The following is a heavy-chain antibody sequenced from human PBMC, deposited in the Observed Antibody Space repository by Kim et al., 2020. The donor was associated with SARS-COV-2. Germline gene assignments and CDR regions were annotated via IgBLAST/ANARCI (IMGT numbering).Heavy chain of an antibody. CDR2: RYYSGTT. Sequence: SETLSLTCTVSGDSTSSYYWSWIRQPPGKGLEWIGYRYYSGTTKNNPSLQSRVTISVDTSKNQFSLNLTSVTAADTAVYYCARRRVTIGAAETPLDYFDSWGQGILVTVSS. J-gene: IGHJ4*02. CDR3: ARRRVTIGAAETPLDYFDS. D-gene: IGHD3-9*01. CDR1: GDSTSSYY. V-gene: IGHV4-59*08.